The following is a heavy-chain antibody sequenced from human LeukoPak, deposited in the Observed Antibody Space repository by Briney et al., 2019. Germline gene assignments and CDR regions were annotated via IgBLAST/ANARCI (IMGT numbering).Heavy chain of an antibody. J-gene: IGHJ4*02. D-gene: IGHD5-18*01. CDR1: GYSFTSYW. CDR3: ARRNGYSYGPIGY. V-gene: IGHV5-51*01. CDR2: IYPGDSDT. Sequence: HGESLKISCKGSGYSFTSYWIGWVRQMPGKGLEWMGIIYPGDSDTRYSPSFQGQVTISADKPISTAYLQWSSLKASDTAMYYCARRNGYSYGPIGYWGQGTLVTVSS.